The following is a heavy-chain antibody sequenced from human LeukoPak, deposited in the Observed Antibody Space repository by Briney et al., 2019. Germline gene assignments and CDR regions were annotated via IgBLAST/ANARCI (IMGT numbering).Heavy chain of an antibody. Sequence: GGSLRLSCAASGFTISSNYMSWVRQAPGKGLEWVSVIYSGGSTYYADSVKGRFTISRDNSKNTLYLQMNSLRAEDTAVYYCAREVVRGVIDYWGQGTLVTVSS. CDR2: IYSGGST. CDR1: GFTISSNY. D-gene: IGHD3-10*01. V-gene: IGHV3-53*01. CDR3: AREVVRGVIDY. J-gene: IGHJ4*02.